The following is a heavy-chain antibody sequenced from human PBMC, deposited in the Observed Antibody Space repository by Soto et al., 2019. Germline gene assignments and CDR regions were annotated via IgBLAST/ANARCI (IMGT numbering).Heavy chain of an antibody. CDR1: GFTFSDAG. CDR3: SAGTDFDY. Sequence: GGSLRLSCAASGFTFSDAGIHWVRQASGKGLEWVGRIRSQRHSFATVYAESVKGRFTISRDDSKNTAYLQMNSLKSEDTAVYYCSAGTDFDYWGQGTLVTVSS. V-gene: IGHV3-73*01. J-gene: IGHJ4*02. D-gene: IGHD6-19*01. CDR2: IRSQRHSFAT.